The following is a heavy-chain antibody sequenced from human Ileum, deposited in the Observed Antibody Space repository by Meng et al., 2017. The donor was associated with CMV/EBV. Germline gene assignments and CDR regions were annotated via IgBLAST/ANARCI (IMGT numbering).Heavy chain of an antibody. D-gene: IGHD2-2*02. V-gene: IGHV1-69*10. CDR1: GGHFSSYA. CDR3: ARAGPAAIFPWFDP. Sequence: ASGGHFSSYAISWMRQAPGQGLEWMGGIIPILGIANYAQKFQGRVTITADKSTSTAYMELSSLRSEDTAVYYCARAGPAAIFPWFDPWGQGTLVTVSS. CDR2: IIPILGIA. J-gene: IGHJ5*02.